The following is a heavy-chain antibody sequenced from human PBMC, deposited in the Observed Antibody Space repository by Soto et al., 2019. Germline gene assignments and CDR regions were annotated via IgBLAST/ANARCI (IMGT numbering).Heavy chain of an antibody. CDR2: IYYSGST. Sequence: SETLSLTCTVSGGSISSGGYYWSWIRQHPGKGLEWIGYIYYSGSTYYNPSLKSRVTISVDTSKNQFSLKLSSVTAADTAVYYCARRGNYGYYFDYWGQGTLVTVSS. V-gene: IGHV4-31*03. J-gene: IGHJ4*02. D-gene: IGHD4-4*01. CDR1: GGSISSGGYY. CDR3: ARRGNYGYYFDY.